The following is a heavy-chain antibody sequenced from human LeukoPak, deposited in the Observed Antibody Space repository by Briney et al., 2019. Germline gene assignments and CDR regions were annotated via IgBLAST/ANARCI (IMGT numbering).Heavy chain of an antibody. D-gene: IGHD3-22*01. J-gene: IGHJ4*02. CDR1: GYTFTSYY. CDR3: ARDGGSYDSSGYSDY. Sequence: ASVKVSCKASGYTFTSYYMHWVRQAPGQGLEWMGIINPSGGSTSYAQKFQGRVTMTRDMSTSTVYMELSSLRSEDTAVYYCARDGGSYDSSGYSDYWGQGTLVTVSS. V-gene: IGHV1-46*01. CDR2: INPSGGST.